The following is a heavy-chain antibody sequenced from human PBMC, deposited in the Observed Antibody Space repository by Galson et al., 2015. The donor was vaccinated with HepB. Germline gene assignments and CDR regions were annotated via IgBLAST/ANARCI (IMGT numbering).Heavy chain of an antibody. Sequence: SLRLSCAASGFTFSSYGMHWVRQAPGKGLEWVAVIWYDGSNKYYADSVKGRFTVSRDNSKNTLYLQMNSLRAEDTAVYYCARDGERWRRYTIVNAFDIWGQGTMVTVSS. V-gene: IGHV3-33*01. CDR1: GFTFSSYG. D-gene: IGHD5-24*01. J-gene: IGHJ3*02. CDR3: ARDGERWRRYTIVNAFDI. CDR2: IWYDGSNK.